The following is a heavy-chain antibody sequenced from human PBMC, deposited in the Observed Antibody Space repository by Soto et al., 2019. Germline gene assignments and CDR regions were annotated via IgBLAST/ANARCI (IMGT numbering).Heavy chain of an antibody. Sequence: PSETLSLTCTVSGGSISSSSYYWGWIRQPPGKGLEWIGSIYYSGSTYYNPSLKSRVTISVDTSKNQFSLKLSSVTAADTAVYYCASKVPRYDYIWGSYPPEAFDIWGQGTMVTVSS. J-gene: IGHJ3*02. D-gene: IGHD3-16*02. CDR2: IYYSGST. CDR3: ASKVPRYDYIWGSYPPEAFDI. CDR1: GGSISSSSYY. V-gene: IGHV4-39*01.